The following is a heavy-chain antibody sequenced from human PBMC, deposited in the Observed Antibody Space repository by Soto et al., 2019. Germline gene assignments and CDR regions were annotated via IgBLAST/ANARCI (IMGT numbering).Heavy chain of an antibody. D-gene: IGHD4-17*01. CDR2: ISTYNGNT. Sequence: ASVKVSCKASGYTFTSSGISLVRQAPGQGLEWMGWISTYNGNTNYAQKFQGRVTMTTDTSTSTAYMELRSLRSDDTAVYYCARRANDDYGDYEGPYRYYYYMDVWGKGTTVTVSS. CDR3: ARRANDDYGDYEGPYRYYYYMDV. V-gene: IGHV1-18*01. CDR1: GYTFTSSG. J-gene: IGHJ6*03.